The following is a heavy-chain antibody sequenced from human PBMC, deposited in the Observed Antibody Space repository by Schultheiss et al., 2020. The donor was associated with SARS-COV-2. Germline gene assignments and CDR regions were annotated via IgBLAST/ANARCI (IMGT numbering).Heavy chain of an antibody. CDR2: ISWNSGSI. V-gene: IGHV3-20*04. J-gene: IGHJ4*02. CDR3: PRDGPHGYSGYDLRQWLVHGFNI. D-gene: IGHD5-12*01. CDR1: GFTFSSYW. Sequence: GGSLRLSCAASGFTFSSYWMSWVRQAPGKGLEWVSGISWNSGSIGYADSVKGPFTIFRDNAKNSLYLQMNSLRAEDTAVYYCPRDGPHGYSGYDLRQWLVHGFNIWGQGTLVTVSS.